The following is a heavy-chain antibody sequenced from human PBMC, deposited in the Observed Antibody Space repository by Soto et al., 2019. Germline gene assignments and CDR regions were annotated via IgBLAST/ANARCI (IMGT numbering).Heavy chain of an antibody. CDR2: IYYSGST. CDR3: ALSLERRSWFDP. CDR1: GGSISSYY. D-gene: IGHD1-1*01. J-gene: IGHJ5*02. Sequence: SETLSLTCTVSGGSISSYYWSWMRQPPGKGLEWIGYIYYSGSTNYNPSLKSRVTISVDTSKNQFSLKLSSVTAADTAVYYCALSLERRSWFDPWGQGTLVTVAS. V-gene: IGHV4-59*01.